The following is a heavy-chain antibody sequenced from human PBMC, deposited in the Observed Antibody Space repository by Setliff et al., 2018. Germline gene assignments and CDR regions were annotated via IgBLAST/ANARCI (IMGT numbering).Heavy chain of an antibody. J-gene: IGHJ5*02. CDR1: GYSFTSNW. CDR2: IYPGDSDT. CDR3: ARSRSNFWSGYFNWFDP. Sequence: GESLKISCKGSGYSFTSNWIGWVRQMPGKGLEWMGIIYPGDSDTRYSPSFQGQVTISADKSISTAYLQWSSLKASDTAMYYCARSRSNFWSGYFNWFDPWGQGTLVTVSS. D-gene: IGHD3-3*01. V-gene: IGHV5-51*01.